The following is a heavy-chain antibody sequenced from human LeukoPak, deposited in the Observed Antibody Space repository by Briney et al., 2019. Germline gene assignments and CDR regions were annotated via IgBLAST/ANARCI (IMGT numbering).Heavy chain of an antibody. Sequence: GASVKVSCKASGGTFSSYAISWVRQAPGQGLEWMGGIIPIFGTANYAQKFQGRVTITADESTSTAYMELSSLRSEDTAVYYCARDVRLTLGVGQLGHFYFDCWGQGTLVTVSS. CDR1: GGTFSSYA. J-gene: IGHJ4*02. D-gene: IGHD3-3*01. V-gene: IGHV1-69*13. CDR2: IIPIFGTA. CDR3: ARDVRLTLGVGQLGHFYFDC.